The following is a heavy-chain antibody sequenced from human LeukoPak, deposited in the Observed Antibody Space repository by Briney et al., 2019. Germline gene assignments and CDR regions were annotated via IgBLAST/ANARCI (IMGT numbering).Heavy chain of an antibody. V-gene: IGHV4-61*09. CDR3: AREYALGSTPGN. J-gene: IGHJ4*02. CDR1: GGSISFGSFY. CDR2: IYARGTS. Sequence: SETLSLTCTVSGGSISFGSFYWSWIRQPAGKRLEWIGQIYARGTSNYNPSLRSRVTISVDTSKNQFSLKLSSVTAADTAVYYCAREYALGSTPGNWGQGTLVTVSS. D-gene: IGHD3-10*01.